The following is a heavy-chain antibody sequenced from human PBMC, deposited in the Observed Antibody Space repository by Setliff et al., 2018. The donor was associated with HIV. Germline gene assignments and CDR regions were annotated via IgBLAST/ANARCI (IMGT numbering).Heavy chain of an antibody. V-gene: IGHV3-15*01. Sequence: LRLSCVASGFTFNNAWMNWVRQAPGKGLGWLGRIKKSSDGGKTDDASPVKGRFTISRDDSKNTLYLQMNSLKIEDTAVYFCATDNGPSYSMDIWGQGTTVTVSS. D-gene: IGHD2-21*01. CDR1: GFTFNNAW. CDR2: IKKSSDGGKT. CDR3: ATDNGPSYSMDI. J-gene: IGHJ6*02.